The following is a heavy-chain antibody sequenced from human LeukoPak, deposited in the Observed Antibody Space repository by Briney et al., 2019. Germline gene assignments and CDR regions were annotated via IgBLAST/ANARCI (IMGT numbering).Heavy chain of an antibody. J-gene: IGHJ4*02. CDR3: ARDHYGGNSFFDY. V-gene: IGHV4-59*01. CDR1: GVYISSYY. Sequence: SETLSLTCTVSGVYISSYYWSWLRQPPGKGLEWIGYIYYSGSTNYNPSLKSRVTISVDTSKNQFSLKLSSVTAADTAVYYCARDHYGGNSFFDYWGQGTLVTVSS. CDR2: IYYSGST. D-gene: IGHD4-23*01.